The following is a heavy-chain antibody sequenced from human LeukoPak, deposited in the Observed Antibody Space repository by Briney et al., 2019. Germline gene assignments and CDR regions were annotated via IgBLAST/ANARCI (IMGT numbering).Heavy chain of an antibody. D-gene: IGHD2-21*02. Sequence: GGSLRLSCAVSGFTFSTYSMNWVRQAPGKGLEWVSSISSSSDYIYYADSVKGRFTISRDNAKNSLYLQMNSLRAEDTAVYYCARRAYCGGDCYSGSYYYYGVDVWGQGTTVSVSS. CDR1: GFTFSTYS. J-gene: IGHJ6*02. V-gene: IGHV3-21*01. CDR3: ARRAYCGGDCYSGSYYYYGVDV. CDR2: ISSSSDYI.